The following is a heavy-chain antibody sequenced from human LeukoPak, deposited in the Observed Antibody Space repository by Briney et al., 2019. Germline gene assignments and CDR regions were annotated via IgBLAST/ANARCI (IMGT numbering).Heavy chain of an antibody. D-gene: IGHD2-15*01. CDR1: GFTFSSYA. CDR3: AKDQEWGYCSGGSCRKQSNAFDY. CDR2: ISGSGGST. V-gene: IGHV3-23*01. Sequence: GGSLRLSCAASGFTFSSYAMSWVRQAPGKGLEWVSAISGSGGSTYYADSVKGRFTISRDNSQNTLYLQMNSLRAEDTAVYYCAKDQEWGYCSGGSCRKQSNAFDYWGQGTLVTVSS. J-gene: IGHJ4*02.